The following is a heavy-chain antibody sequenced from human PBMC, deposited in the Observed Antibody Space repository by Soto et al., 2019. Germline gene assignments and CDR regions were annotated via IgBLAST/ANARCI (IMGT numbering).Heavy chain of an antibody. D-gene: IGHD1-26*01. V-gene: IGHV1-18*01. CDR3: AAATSIALGFRY. CDR2: NSALNGKT. Sequence: QGYLVQSGAEVKRPGASVRVSCKTCGFTFNTHGFSWVRQAPGQGLEWMGWNSALNGKTFYAHNFQDRVIMTTDTSSSTAYMELRGLKSDDTAVYYCAAATSIALGFRYLGQGTLVTVSS. CDR1: GFTFNTHG. J-gene: IGHJ4*02.